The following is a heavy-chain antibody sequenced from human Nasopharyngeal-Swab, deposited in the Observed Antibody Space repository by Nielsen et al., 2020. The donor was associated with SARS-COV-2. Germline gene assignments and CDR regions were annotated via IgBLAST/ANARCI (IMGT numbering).Heavy chain of an antibody. CDR2: IWYDGSNK. Sequence: GESLKISCAASGFTFSSYGMHWVRQAPGKGLEWVAVIWYDGSNKYYADSVKGRFTISRDNSKNTLYLQMNSLRAEDTAVYYCARDLAINWNDGYTDYWGQGTMVTVSS. CDR1: GFTFSSYG. D-gene: IGHD1-20*01. CDR3: ARDLAINWNDGYTDY. J-gene: IGHJ4*02. V-gene: IGHV3-33*01.